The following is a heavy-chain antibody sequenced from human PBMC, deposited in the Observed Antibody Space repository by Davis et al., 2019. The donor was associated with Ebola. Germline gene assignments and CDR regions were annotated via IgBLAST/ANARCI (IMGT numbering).Heavy chain of an antibody. V-gene: IGHV4-4*02. Sequence: MPSETLSLTCAVSGGSISSDNWWRWVRQPPGKGLEWIGEIYHSGSTNYNPSLKSRVTISVDKSKNQFSLKLSSVTAADTAVYYCARRYSSSSGVGFDYWGQGTLVTVSS. J-gene: IGHJ4*02. CDR3: ARRYSSSSGVGFDY. CDR1: GGSISSDNW. CDR2: IYHSGST. D-gene: IGHD6-6*01.